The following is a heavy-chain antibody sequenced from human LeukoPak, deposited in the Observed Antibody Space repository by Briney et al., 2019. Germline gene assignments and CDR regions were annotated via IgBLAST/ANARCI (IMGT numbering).Heavy chain of an antibody. Sequence: GRSLRLSCAASGFTFSSYGMHWVRQAPGKGLEWVAVISYDGSNKYYADSVKGRFTISRDNSKNTLYLQMNSLRAEDTAVYYCAKGGEIDASPIVWYFDLWGRGTLVTVSS. D-gene: IGHD2-2*01. V-gene: IGHV3-30*18. J-gene: IGHJ2*01. CDR1: GFTFSSYG. CDR2: ISYDGSNK. CDR3: AKGGEIDASPIVWYFDL.